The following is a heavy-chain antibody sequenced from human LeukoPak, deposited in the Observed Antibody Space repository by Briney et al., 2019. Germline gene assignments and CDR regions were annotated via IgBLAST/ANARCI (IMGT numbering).Heavy chain of an antibody. V-gene: IGHV3-74*03. Sequence: PGGSLTLSCAASGFTFNTYWMHWVRPPPGKGLVWVARVNREGTTTTHADSVKGRFTISRDKAKNTLYLQMNNLRAEDTAVYDCARDLDWILFDYWGQGPVVTVSS. CDR2: VNREGTTT. CDR1: GFTFNTYW. D-gene: IGHD3-9*01. J-gene: IGHJ4*02. CDR3: ARDLDWILFDY.